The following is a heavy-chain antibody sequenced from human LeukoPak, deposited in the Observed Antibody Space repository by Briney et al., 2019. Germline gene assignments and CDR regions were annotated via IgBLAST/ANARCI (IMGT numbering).Heavy chain of an antibody. J-gene: IGHJ5*02. D-gene: IGHD1-7*01. CDR1: GGSIRSSSYY. CDR2: IYYTGTT. Sequence: SETLSLTCTVSGGSIRSSSYYRGWIRQPPGKGLEWIGSIYYTGTTYYNPSLKSRVTISVDTSKNQFSLRLNSVTVADTAVYYCATDLGNYKWNYGWFDPWGQGTLVAVSS. CDR3: ATDLGNYKWNYGWFDP. V-gene: IGHV4-39*07.